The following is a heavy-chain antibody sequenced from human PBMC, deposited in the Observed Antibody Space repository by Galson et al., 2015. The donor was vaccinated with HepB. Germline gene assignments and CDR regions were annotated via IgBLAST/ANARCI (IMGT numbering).Heavy chain of an antibody. V-gene: IGHV1-2*06. CDR3: ARGDLWLREDYMDV. CDR1: GFMFTGYY. D-gene: IGHD3-9*01. J-gene: IGHJ6*03. CDR2: INCNTGGT. Sequence: SVKVSCKASGFMFTGYYMYWVRQAPGQGLEWMGRINCNTGGTNNAEKLQGRVTMTRDTSISTAYMELRRLRYDDTAVYYCARGDLWLREDYMDVWGKGTTVTVSS.